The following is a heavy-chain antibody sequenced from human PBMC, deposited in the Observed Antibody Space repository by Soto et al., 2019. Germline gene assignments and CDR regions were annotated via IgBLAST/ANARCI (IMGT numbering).Heavy chain of an antibody. CDR3: AKSGSHSYFDY. D-gene: IGHD3-10*01. CDR1: AFTFGSYA. Sequence: QPGGSLRLSCAASAFTFGSYAMSWVRQAPGKGLEWVSSISTSGGNTYYADSVKGRFTISRGNSKNTLYLQMNSLRAEDTAVYYCAKSGSHSYFDYWGQGTLVTVSS. V-gene: IGHV3-23*01. CDR2: ISTSGGNT. J-gene: IGHJ4*02.